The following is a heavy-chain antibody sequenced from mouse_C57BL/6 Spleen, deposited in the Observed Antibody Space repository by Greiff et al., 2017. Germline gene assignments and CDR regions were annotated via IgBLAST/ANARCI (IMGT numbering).Heavy chain of an antibody. Sequence: QVQLQQPGTELVKPGASVKLSCKVSGYTFTSYWMHWVKQRPGQGLEWIGNINPSNGGTNYNEKFKSKATLTVDKSSSTAYMQLSSLTSEDSAVCYCARGEYYSNLREFAYWGQGTLVTVSA. CDR1: GYTFTSYW. V-gene: IGHV1-53*01. J-gene: IGHJ3*01. D-gene: IGHD2-5*01. CDR3: ARGEYYSNLREFAY. CDR2: INPSNGGT.